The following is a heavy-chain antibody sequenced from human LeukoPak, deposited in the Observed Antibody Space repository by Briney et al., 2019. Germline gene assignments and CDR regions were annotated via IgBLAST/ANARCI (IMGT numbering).Heavy chain of an antibody. CDR2: IKQDGSEK. J-gene: IGHJ4*02. V-gene: IGHV3-7*03. CDR3: PRPGGSSSSTDFDY. Sequence: GGSLRLSCAASGFTFSSYWVSWVPQAPGKVLEWVANIKQDGSEKYYVDSVKGRFNISRDNAKNSLYLQMNILRAEDTAVYYCPRPGGSSSSTDFDYWGQGTLVTVSS. CDR1: GFTFSSYW. D-gene: IGHD6-6*01.